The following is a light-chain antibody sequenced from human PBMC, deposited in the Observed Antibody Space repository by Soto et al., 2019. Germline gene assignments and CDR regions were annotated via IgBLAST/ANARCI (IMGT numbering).Light chain of an antibody. Sequence: DIQMTQSPSSLSASVGDRVTITCRASQGISTYLAWYQQSPGKVPKLLIYAASTLQSGVPSRFSGSGSGTDFTLTISSLQPEDVATYYCQQFGSSPRTFGQGTKVEIK. CDR2: AAS. CDR3: QQFGSSPRT. CDR1: QGISTY. J-gene: IGKJ1*01. V-gene: IGKV1-27*01.